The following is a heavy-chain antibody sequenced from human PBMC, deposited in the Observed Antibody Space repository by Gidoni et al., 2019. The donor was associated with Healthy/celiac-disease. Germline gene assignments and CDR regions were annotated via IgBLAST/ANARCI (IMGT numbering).Heavy chain of an antibody. CDR2: INWNGGST. Sequence: EVQLAESGGGVVRPGGSLRLSWADSGLTFDDYGMSWGRQAQGKGLAGVSGINWNGGSTGYADSVKGRFTISRDNAKNSLYLQMNSLRAEDTALYYCAREDFRGDAFDIWGQGTMVTVSS. CDR1: GLTFDDYG. J-gene: IGHJ3*02. D-gene: IGHD3-10*01. V-gene: IGHV3-20*04. CDR3: AREDFRGDAFDI.